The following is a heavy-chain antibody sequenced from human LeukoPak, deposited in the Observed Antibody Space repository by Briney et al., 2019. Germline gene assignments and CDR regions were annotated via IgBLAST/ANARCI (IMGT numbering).Heavy chain of an antibody. CDR2: ISGSGGTT. V-gene: IGHV3-23*01. CDR3: AKDLGFLEWFPLYYMDV. CDR1: GFTFSNSA. Sequence: GGSLRLSCAASGFTFSNSAMNWVRQAPGKGLEWVSGISGSGGTTYYADPVKGRFTISRDNSKNTLYLQMNSLRAGDTAVYYCAKDLGFLEWFPLYYMDVWGKGTTVTVSS. D-gene: IGHD3-3*01. J-gene: IGHJ6*03.